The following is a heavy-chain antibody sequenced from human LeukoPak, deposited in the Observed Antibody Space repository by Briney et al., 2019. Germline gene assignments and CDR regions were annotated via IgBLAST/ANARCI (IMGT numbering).Heavy chain of an antibody. V-gene: IGHV3-23*01. D-gene: IGHD3-22*01. CDR3: VKYYDSSGSYYFDY. CDR1: GFTFSSYA. CDR2: ISGSGAST. J-gene: IGHJ4*02. Sequence: GGSLRLSCAASGFTFSSYAMSWVRQAPGKGLEWVSTISGSGASTYYADSVKGRFTISRDNSKNTLYLQMNSLRAEDTAVYYCVKYYDSSGSYYFDYWGQGTLVTASS.